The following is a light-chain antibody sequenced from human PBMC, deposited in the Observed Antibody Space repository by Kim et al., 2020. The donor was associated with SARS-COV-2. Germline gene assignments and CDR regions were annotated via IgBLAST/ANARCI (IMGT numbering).Light chain of an antibody. V-gene: IGLV3-1*01. CDR3: QAWDSSPAVV. CDR1: KLGNKY. J-gene: IGLJ2*01. Sequence: SYELTQPPSVSVSPGQTASITCSGDKLGNKYVCWYQQKPGQAPVLVIYQDDKRPSGIPARFSGSNSGNTATLTISGTQAMDEADYYCQAWDSSPAVVFGGGTKLTVL. CDR2: QDD.